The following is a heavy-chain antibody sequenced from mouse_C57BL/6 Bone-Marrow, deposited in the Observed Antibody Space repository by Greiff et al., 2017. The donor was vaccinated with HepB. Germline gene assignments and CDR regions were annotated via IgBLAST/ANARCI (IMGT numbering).Heavy chain of an antibody. V-gene: IGHV6-3*01. D-gene: IGHD1-1*01. CDR2: IRLKSDNYAT. Sequence: EVKLMESGGGLVQPGGSMKLSCVASGFTFSNYWMNWVRQSPEKGLEWVAQIRLKSDNYATHYAETVKGRFTISRDDSKSSVYLQMNNLRAEDTGIYYFTGNYGNPLGGQGTTLTVSS. CDR1: GFTFSNYW. CDR3: TGNYGNPL. J-gene: IGHJ2*01.